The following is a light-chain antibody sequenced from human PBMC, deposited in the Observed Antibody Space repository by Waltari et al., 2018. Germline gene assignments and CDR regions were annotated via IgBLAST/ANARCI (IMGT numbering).Light chain of an antibody. CDR2: YDT. CDR3: QVWDSSRHHVI. V-gene: IGLV3-21*04. J-gene: IGLJ2*01. Sequence: SYILTRPPSVSVAPGQTARLTCAVADIGATSVHWCQQRPGQAPVLVIYYDTDRPSGIPDRFSGSHSGNTATLTISRVEVGDEADYYCQVWDSSRHHVIFGGGTRLTVL. CDR1: DIGATS.